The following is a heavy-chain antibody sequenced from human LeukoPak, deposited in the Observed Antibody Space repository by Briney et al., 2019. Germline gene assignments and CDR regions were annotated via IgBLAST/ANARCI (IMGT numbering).Heavy chain of an antibody. V-gene: IGHV4-34*01. Sequence: KHWESLSLTRAVYGGSFSGYYWSWIRQPPGKGLEWIGEINHSGSTNYNPSLKSRVTISVDTSKNQFSLKLSSVTAADTAVYYCARRLAARPRIDYWGQGTLVTVSS. D-gene: IGHD6-6*01. CDR3: ARRLAARPRIDY. J-gene: IGHJ4*02. CDR1: GGSFSGYY. CDR2: INHSGST.